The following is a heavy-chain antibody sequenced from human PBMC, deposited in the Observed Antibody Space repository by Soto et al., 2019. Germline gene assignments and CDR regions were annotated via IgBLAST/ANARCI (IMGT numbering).Heavy chain of an antibody. J-gene: IGHJ4*02. CDR2: ISYDGSNK. CDR1: GFTFSSYG. V-gene: IGHV3-30*18. D-gene: IGHD5-18*01. Sequence: GGSLRLSCAASGFTFSSYGMHWVRQAPGKGLEWVAVISYDGSNKYYADSVKGRFIISRDNSKNTLYLQMNSLSAEDKAVYYCVKKPVREYSYGLFDYRGQGTLVTVSS. CDR3: VKKPVREYSYGLFDY.